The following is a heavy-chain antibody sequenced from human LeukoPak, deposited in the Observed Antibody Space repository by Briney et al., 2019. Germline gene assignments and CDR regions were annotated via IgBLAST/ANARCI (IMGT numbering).Heavy chain of an antibody. CDR2: INKDGSEK. Sequence: GGSLRLSCAASGFTFSNYWMSWVRQAPGKGLEWVANINKDGSEKYYVDSLTGRVTISRDNAKNSLYLQMNSLRAEDTAVYYCARRYCSGGSCYSVDYWGQGTLVTVSS. D-gene: IGHD2-15*01. CDR3: ARRYCSGGSCYSVDY. V-gene: IGHV3-7*01. J-gene: IGHJ4*02. CDR1: GFTFSNYW.